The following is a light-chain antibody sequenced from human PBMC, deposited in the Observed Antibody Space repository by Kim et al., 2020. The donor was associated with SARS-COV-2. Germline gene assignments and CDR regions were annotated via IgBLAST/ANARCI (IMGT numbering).Light chain of an antibody. V-gene: IGLV2-14*03. CDR1: SSDVGGYNY. CDR3: SSYTSSDTQV. Sequence: QSALTQPASVSGSPGQSITISCTGTSSDVGGYNYVSWYQQRPGKAPKLMIYDVSYRPSGVSNRFSGSKSGNTASLTISGLQAEDDADYYCSSYTSSDTQVFGTGTKVTVL. CDR2: DVS. J-gene: IGLJ1*01.